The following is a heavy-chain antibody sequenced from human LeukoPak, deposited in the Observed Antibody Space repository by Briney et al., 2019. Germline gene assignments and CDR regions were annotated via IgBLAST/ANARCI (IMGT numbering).Heavy chain of an antibody. CDR2: TYYRSKWYN. J-gene: IGHJ4*02. D-gene: IGHD6-13*01. V-gene: IGHV6-1*01. CDR1: GDSVSSNSAA. CDR3: ARGGIAAADYDPLLFDY. Sequence: SQTLSLTCAISGDSVSSNSAAWNWIRQSPSRGLEWLGRTYYRSKWYNDYAVSVKSRITINPDTSKNQFSLQLNSVTPEDTAVYHCARGGIAAADYDPLLFDYWGQGTLVTVSS.